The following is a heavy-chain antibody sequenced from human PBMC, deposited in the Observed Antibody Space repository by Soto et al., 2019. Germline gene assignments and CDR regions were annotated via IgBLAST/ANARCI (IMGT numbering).Heavy chain of an antibody. CDR2: IYPGDSDT. CDR1: GYSFTSYW. D-gene: IGHD1-26*01. CDR3: ARLRYSGSYYDYYYYGMDV. V-gene: IGHV5-51*01. Sequence: GESLKISCKGSGYSFTSYWIGWVRQMPGKGLEWMGIIYPGDSDTRYSPSFQGQVTISADKSISTAYLQWSSLKASDTAMYYCARLRYSGSYYDYYYYGMDVWGQGTTVTVSS. J-gene: IGHJ6*02.